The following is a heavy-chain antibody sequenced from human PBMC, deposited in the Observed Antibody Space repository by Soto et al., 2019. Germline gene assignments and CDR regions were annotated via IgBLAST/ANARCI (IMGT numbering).Heavy chain of an antibody. CDR2: IYYSGST. CDR3: ARSPAYGDYANLDT. Sequence: PSETLSLTCTVSGGSISSGGYYWSWIRQHPGKGLEWIGYIYYSGSTYYNPSLKSRVTISVDTSKNQFSLKLSLTSVTAADTAVYYCARSPAYGDYANLDTWGQGTMVTVSS. J-gene: IGHJ5*02. V-gene: IGHV4-31*03. CDR1: GGSISSGGYY. D-gene: IGHD4-17*01.